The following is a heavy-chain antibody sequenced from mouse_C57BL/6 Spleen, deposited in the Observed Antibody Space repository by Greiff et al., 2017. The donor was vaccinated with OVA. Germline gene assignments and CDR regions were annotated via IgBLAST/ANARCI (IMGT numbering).Heavy chain of an antibody. V-gene: IGHV14-2*01. J-gene: IGHJ1*03. D-gene: IGHD1-1*01. Sequence: VQLKESGAELVKPGASVKLSCTASGFNIKDYYMHWVKQRTEQGLEWIGRIDPEDGETKYAPKFQGKATITADTSSITAYLQLSSLTSKDTAVYYCAPYCYGSSRFDVWGTGTTVTVSS. CDR1: GFNIKDYY. CDR2: IDPEDGET. CDR3: APYCYGSSRFDV.